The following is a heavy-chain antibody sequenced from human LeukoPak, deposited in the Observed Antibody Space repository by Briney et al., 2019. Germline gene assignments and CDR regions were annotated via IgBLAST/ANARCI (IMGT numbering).Heavy chain of an antibody. Sequence: PGGSLRLSCAASGFTFSSYGMSWVRQTPGKGLEWVSATVGSRPATHHADSVKGGFTVSRDNSRNTLYLQMNHLRIEDSAVYYCTKAPLMSCTGAFCYPFDSWGQGVLVTVSS. CDR1: GFTFSSYG. CDR2: TVGSRPAT. V-gene: IGHV3-23*01. D-gene: IGHD2-8*02. CDR3: TKAPLMSCTGAFCYPFDS. J-gene: IGHJ4*02.